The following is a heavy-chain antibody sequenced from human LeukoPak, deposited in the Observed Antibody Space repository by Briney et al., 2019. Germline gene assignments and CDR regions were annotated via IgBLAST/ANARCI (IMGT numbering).Heavy chain of an antibody. CDR2: ISGSGGSS. D-gene: IGHD6-13*01. V-gene: IGHV3-23*01. CDR1: GLTFSSYA. Sequence: GGSLRLSCAASGLTFSSYAMSWVRQAPGKGLEWVSAISGSGGSSYYADSVKGRFTISRDNAKNTLYLQMNSLRAEDTAVYYCARGLAAAGTPYNWFDPWGQGTLVTVSS. J-gene: IGHJ5*02. CDR3: ARGLAAAGTPYNWFDP.